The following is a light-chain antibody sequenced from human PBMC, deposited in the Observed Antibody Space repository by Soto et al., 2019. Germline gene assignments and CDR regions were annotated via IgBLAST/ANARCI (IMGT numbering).Light chain of an antibody. CDR3: NSYTSNTTWV. V-gene: IGLV2-14*01. CDR1: SSDVGRYNY. CDR2: EVR. J-gene: IGLJ3*02. Sequence: QSVLTQPASVSGSPGQSITISCTGTSSDVGRYNYVSWYQQHPGKAPKLMIYEVRNRPSGVSSRFSGSKSGNTASLTISGLQAEDEAEYYCNSYTSNTTWVFGGGTKLTVL.